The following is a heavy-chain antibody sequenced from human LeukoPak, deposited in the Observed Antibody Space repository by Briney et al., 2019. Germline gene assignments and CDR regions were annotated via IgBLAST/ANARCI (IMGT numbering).Heavy chain of an antibody. Sequence: SETLSLTCAVYGGSFSGYYWSWIRQPPGKGLEWIGEINHSGSTNYNPSLKSRVTISVDTSKNQFSLKLSSVTAADTAVYYCARGRYCSSTSCYKRVSDYWGQGTLVTVSS. D-gene: IGHD2-2*01. V-gene: IGHV4-34*01. CDR2: INHSGST. J-gene: IGHJ4*02. CDR3: ARGRYCSSTSCYKRVSDY. CDR1: GGSFSGYY.